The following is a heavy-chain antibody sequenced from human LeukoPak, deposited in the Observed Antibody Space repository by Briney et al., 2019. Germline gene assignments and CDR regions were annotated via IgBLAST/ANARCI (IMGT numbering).Heavy chain of an antibody. V-gene: IGHV3-48*04. CDR2: ISSSSSTI. CDR3: ARDEGSWVTMVRGGIKFDY. CDR1: GFTFISYS. Sequence: GGSLRLSCAASGFTFISYSMNWVRQAPGKGLEWVSFISSSSSTIYYADSVKGRFTISRDNAKNSLYLQMNGLRPEDTAVYDCARDEGSWVTMVRGGIKFDYWGQGTLVTVSS. D-gene: IGHD3-10*01. J-gene: IGHJ4*02.